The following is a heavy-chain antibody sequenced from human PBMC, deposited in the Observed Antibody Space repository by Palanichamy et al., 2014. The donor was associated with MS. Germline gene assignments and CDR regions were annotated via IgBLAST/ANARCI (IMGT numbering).Heavy chain of an antibody. CDR2: IHYGGTT. V-gene: IGHV4-59*08. Sequence: QVQLRESGPGLVKPSETLSLTCTVSGGSMSSYYWSWVRQSPGKGLEWIGYIHYGGTTKYNPSFRSRVIISVDTSRNQFSLNLGSVTAADTAVYYCARHNYFDSWGQGTLVTVSS. CDR1: GGSMSSYY. J-gene: IGHJ4*02. CDR3: ARHNYFDS.